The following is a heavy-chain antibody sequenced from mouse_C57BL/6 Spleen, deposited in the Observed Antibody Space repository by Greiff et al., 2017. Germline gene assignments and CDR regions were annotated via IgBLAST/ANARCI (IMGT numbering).Heavy chain of an antibody. D-gene: IGHD1-1*01. CDR3: ARDDYYGSSFDD. J-gene: IGHJ2*01. Sequence: EVMLVESEGGLVQPGSSMKLSCTASGFTFSDYYMAWVRQVPEKGLEWVANINYDGSSTYYLDSLKSRFIISRDNAKNILYLQMSSLKSEDTATYYCARDDYYGSSFDDWGQGTTRTVSS. V-gene: IGHV5-16*01. CDR1: GFTFSDYY. CDR2: INYDGSST.